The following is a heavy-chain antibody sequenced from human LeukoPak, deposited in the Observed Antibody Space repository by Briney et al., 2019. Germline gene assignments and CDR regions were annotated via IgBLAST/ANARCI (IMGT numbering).Heavy chain of an antibody. Sequence: GGSLRLSCAASGFTFSNYAMSWVRQAPGKGLEWVSAIVGSGGSTYYADSVKGRFTISRDNSKNTLFLQMNSLRVEDTALFYCSKWGDYDVLTGYYDSDFWGQGTLVTVSS. V-gene: IGHV3-23*01. J-gene: IGHJ4*02. D-gene: IGHD3-9*01. CDR1: GFTFSNYA. CDR2: IVGSGGST. CDR3: SKWGDYDVLTGYYDSDF.